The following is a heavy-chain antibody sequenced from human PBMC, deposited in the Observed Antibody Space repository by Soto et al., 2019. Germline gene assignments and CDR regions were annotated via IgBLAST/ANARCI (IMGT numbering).Heavy chain of an antibody. D-gene: IGHD6-13*01. CDR2: ISGYNGNT. Sequence: QVQLVQSGAEVKKPGASVKVSCKASGYTFTNYGISWVRQAPGQGPEWMGWISGYNGNTNYAQPLQGRVTMTTDTSTSTAHMELRSLRYDDTAVYYCARGGSSWSAEYYQHWGQGTLVIVSS. V-gene: IGHV1-18*01. CDR1: GYTFTNYG. CDR3: ARGGSSWSAEYYQH. J-gene: IGHJ1*01.